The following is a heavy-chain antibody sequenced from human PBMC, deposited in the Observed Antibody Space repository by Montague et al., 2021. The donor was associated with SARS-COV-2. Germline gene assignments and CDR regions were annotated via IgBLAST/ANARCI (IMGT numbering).Heavy chain of an antibody. Sequence: SETLSLIYTVSVGSISSNNCYWGWIRQPPGKALEWIGSIYYSGSTYYNPSLKSRVTMSVDTSENQFSLKLSSVTAADTAVYYCARDGFYYDRSGPSNFDYWGQGTLDTVSS. J-gene: IGHJ4*02. D-gene: IGHD3-22*01. CDR1: VGSISSNNCY. CDR2: IYYSGST. CDR3: ARDGFYYDRSGPSNFDY. V-gene: IGHV4-39*07.